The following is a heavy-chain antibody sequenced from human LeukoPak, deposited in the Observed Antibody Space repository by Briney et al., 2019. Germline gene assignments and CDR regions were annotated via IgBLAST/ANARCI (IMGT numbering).Heavy chain of an antibody. CDR3: AKAGSRSLEGGNWFDP. V-gene: IGHV3-23*01. J-gene: IGHJ5*02. Sequence: PGGSLRLSCAASGFTFSNYSMTWVRQAPGRGLEWVSAISGSGGSTYYADSVRGRFTLSRDNSKSTLYLQMNSLRAEDTAFYYCAKAGSRSLEGGNWFDPWGQGTLVTVSS. CDR1: GFTFSNYS. CDR2: ISGSGGST. D-gene: IGHD3-16*01.